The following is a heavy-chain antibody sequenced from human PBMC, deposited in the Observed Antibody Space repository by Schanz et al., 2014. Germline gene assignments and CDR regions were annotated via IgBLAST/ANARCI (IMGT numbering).Heavy chain of an antibody. CDR3: AKGSRSGSKVMDV. D-gene: IGHD3-10*01. CDR2: IPWNGAAI. CDR1: GFNSDDYA. V-gene: IGHV3-9*02. J-gene: IGHJ6*03. Sequence: EVQLVESGGGVVRPGGSLRLSCTASGFNSDDYAMHWVRQAPGKGLEWVSNIPWNGAAIGYAGSVRGRFTISRDSAKNSLYRQMNSLRPEDTALYYCAKGSRSGSKVMDVWGKGTTVTVSS.